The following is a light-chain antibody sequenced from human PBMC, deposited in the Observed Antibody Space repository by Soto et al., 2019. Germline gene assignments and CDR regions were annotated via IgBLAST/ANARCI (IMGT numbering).Light chain of an antibody. J-gene: IGLJ1*01. CDR2: DVT. V-gene: IGLV2-14*01. Sequence: QSALTQPASVSGSPGQSITISCTGTSSDVGGYIYVSWYQQHPGKAPKLMIYDVTDRPSGVSNRFSGSKSGNTASLTISGLQAEDEADYYCSSYTSSGTLVFGTATKLTVL. CDR3: SSYTSSGTLV. CDR1: SSDVGGYIY.